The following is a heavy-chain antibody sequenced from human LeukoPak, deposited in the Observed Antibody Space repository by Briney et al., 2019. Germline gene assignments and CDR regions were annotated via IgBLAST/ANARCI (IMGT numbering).Heavy chain of an antibody. D-gene: IGHD3-9*01. Sequence: SETLSLTCAVYGGSFSDYSWTWIRQAPGEGLEWIGEINHNGGTNHNPSLVSRVIMSVDTSKNQFSLKVSSVTAADTAVYYCARVAYRYSINDWSRTGLGAYATKYYYYMDVWGKGTTITVSS. V-gene: IGHV4-34*01. CDR2: INHNGGT. CDR1: GGSFSDYS. J-gene: IGHJ6*03. CDR3: ARVAYRYSINDWSRTGLGAYATKYYYYMDV.